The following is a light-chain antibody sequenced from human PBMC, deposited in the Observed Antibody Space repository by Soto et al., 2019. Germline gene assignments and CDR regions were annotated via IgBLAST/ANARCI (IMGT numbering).Light chain of an antibody. J-gene: IGKJ1*01. CDR2: KAS. CDR3: QHYNSYSEA. CDR1: QTISSW. Sequence: DIQITQSPSTLSGSVGDRVTITCRASQTISSWLAWYQQKQGKAPKLLIYKASTLKSGVPSRFRGIGSGTEFTLTISRLQPDDFQTYYCQHYNSYSEAFGQGTKVDIK. V-gene: IGKV1-5*03.